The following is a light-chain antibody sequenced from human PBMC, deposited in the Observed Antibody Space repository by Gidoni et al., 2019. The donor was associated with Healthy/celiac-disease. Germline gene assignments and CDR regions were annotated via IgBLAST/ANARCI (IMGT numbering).Light chain of an antibody. V-gene: IGKV3-20*01. CDR3: QQYGSSPPVT. Sequence: EIVFTQSPGTLSLSPGDSATLSCRASQSVSSSYLDWYQQKPGQAPRLLIYGASSRATGIPDRFSGSGSGTDFTLTMSRMETEDFAVYYCQQYGSSPPVTFGGGTKVEIK. CDR2: GAS. CDR1: QSVSSSY. J-gene: IGKJ4*01.